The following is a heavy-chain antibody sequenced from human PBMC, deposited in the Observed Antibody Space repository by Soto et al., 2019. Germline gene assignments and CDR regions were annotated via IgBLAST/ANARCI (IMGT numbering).Heavy chain of an antibody. D-gene: IGHD4-17*01. Sequence: QVQLVESGGGVVQPGRSLRLSCAASGFTFSSYGMHWVRQAPGKGLEWVAVISYDGINKYYADSVKGRFTISRDNSKNTLYLQMNSLRAEDTAVYYCAKEDGDYVYAFDIWGQGTMVTVSS. CDR1: GFTFSSYG. V-gene: IGHV3-30*18. CDR3: AKEDGDYVYAFDI. J-gene: IGHJ3*02. CDR2: ISYDGINK.